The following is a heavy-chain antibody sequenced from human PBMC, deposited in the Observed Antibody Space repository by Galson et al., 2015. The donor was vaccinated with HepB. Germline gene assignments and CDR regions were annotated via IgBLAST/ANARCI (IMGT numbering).Heavy chain of an antibody. CDR1: GFTFSSYA. V-gene: IGHV3-23*01. J-gene: IGHJ4*02. Sequence: SLRLSCAASGFTFSSYAMSWVRQAPGKGLEWVSAISGSGGSTYYADSVKGRFTISRDNSRNTLYLQMNSLRAEDTAVYYCAKKEHYDSSLDYWGQGTLVTVSS. CDR3: AKKEHYDSSLDY. D-gene: IGHD3-22*01. CDR2: ISGSGGST.